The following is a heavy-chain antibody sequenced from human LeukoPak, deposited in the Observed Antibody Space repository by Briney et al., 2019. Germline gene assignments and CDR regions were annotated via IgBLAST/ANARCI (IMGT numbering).Heavy chain of an antibody. J-gene: IGHJ4*02. CDR3: ARASWNYLEW. V-gene: IGHV4-61*02. Sequence: PSETLSLTCTVSGGSITYGSYYWSWIRQAAGKRLEWLGRTHKSGSTHYNPSLKSRVTLSLDMSKNQFSLQLSSVTAADTAVYYCARASWNYLEWWGQGSLVTVSS. CDR2: THKSGST. CDR1: GGSITYGSYY. D-gene: IGHD1-1*01.